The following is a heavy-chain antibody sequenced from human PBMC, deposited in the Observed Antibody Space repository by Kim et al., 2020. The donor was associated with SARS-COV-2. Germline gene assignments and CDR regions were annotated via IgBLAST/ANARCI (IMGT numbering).Heavy chain of an antibody. J-gene: IGHJ4*02. D-gene: IGHD3-10*01. V-gene: IGHV3-23*01. Sequence: TNCADSVKGRFTISRDNSKNTLYLQMNSLRAEDTAVYYCASEGGFGECFGWGQGTLVTVSS. CDR3: ASEGGFGECFG. CDR2: T.